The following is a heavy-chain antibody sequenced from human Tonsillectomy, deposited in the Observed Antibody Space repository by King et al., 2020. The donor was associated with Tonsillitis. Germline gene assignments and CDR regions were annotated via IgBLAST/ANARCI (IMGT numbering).Heavy chain of an antibody. Sequence: QLVQSGGGLVQPGRSLRLSCAASGFTFDDYAMHWVRQAPGKGLEWVSGISWNSGSIGYADSVKGRFTISRDNAKNSLYLQMNSLRAEDTALYYCAKDWAADIVVVPAAPYYSYGMDVWGQGTTVTVSS. CDR3: AKDWAADIVVVPAAPYYSYGMDV. CDR1: GFTFDDYA. CDR2: ISWNSGSI. J-gene: IGHJ6*02. V-gene: IGHV3-9*01. D-gene: IGHD2-2*01.